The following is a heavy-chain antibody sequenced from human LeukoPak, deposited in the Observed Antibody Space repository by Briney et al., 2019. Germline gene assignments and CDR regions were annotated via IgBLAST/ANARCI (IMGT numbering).Heavy chain of an antibody. CDR3: ARDQVPHYDILTGYPYYYMDV. Sequence: GGSLRLSCAASGFTFSSYAMHWVRQAPGKGLEWVAVISYDGSNKYYADSVKGRFTISRDNSKNTLYLQMNSLRAEDTAVYYCARDQVPHYDILTGYPYYYMDVWGKGTTVTVSS. CDR2: ISYDGSNK. D-gene: IGHD3-9*01. V-gene: IGHV3-30*04. J-gene: IGHJ6*03. CDR1: GFTFSSYA.